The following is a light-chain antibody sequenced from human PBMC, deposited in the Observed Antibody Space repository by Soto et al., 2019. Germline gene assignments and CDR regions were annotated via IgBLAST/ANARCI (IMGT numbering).Light chain of an antibody. CDR2: KAS. CDR3: QEYNTYSNT. V-gene: IGKV1-5*03. CDR1: QSINNW. Sequence: DIQMTQSPSTLSASVGERVTITCRASQSINNWLAWYQQKPGKAPKVLISKASSLENGVPPRFSGSGSGTEFTLTISSLQPDDFATYFCQEYNTYSNTFGQGTKLEIK. J-gene: IGKJ2*01.